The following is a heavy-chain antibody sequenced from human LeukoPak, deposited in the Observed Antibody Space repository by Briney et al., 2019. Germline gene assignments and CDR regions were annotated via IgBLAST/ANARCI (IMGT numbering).Heavy chain of an antibody. Sequence: GESLKISCKGSGYSFTNYWIAWVRQMPGKGLEWMGIIYPGDSDTRYSPSFQGQVTISADKSISTAYLQWSSLKASDTAMYYCASVVDTAMVRAFDIWGQGTMVTVSS. V-gene: IGHV5-51*01. J-gene: IGHJ3*02. CDR3: ASVVDTAMVRAFDI. CDR1: GYSFTNYW. CDR2: IYPGDSDT. D-gene: IGHD5-18*01.